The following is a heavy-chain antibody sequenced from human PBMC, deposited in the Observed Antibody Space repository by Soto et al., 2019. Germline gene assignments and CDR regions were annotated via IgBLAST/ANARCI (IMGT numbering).Heavy chain of an antibody. V-gene: IGHV1-3*05. J-gene: IGHJ5*02. CDR1: GYTFSDYA. CDR3: ARGTPVWFDP. CDR2: INAGNGNT. Sequence: QVQLVQSGAEEKKPGASVKVSCKASGYTFSDYAIHWVRQAPGQRPEWMGWINAGNGNTKYSQKFQGRVTITRDTSASTAYMELRSRRSEDTAVYYGARGTPVWFDPWGQGTLVTVSS. D-gene: IGHD3-10*01.